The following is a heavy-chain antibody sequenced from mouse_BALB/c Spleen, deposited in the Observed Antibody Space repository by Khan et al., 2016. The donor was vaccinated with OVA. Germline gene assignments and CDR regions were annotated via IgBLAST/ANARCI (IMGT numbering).Heavy chain of an antibody. D-gene: IGHD1-1*01. J-gene: IGHJ1*01. CDR2: ISSGSSTI. CDR1: GFTFSSFG. V-gene: IGHV5-17*02. CDR3: AREETTVLATWDWYFDV. Sequence: EVELVESGGGLVQPGGSRKLSCAASGFTFSSFGMHWVRQAPEKGLEWVAYISSGSSTIYYTDTVKGRFTISRDNPKNTLFLQMTSLRSEDTAMYYCAREETTVLATWDWYFDVWGAGTTVTVSS.